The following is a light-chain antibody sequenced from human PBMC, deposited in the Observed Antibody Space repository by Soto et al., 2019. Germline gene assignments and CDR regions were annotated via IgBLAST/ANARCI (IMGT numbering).Light chain of an antibody. V-gene: IGKV3-15*01. CDR2: GAS. CDR1: QSVSSY. J-gene: IGKJ4*01. Sequence: EIMIYQSAAALSVSEWERSTLSCSASQSVSSYIAWYQQRPGQAPSLLIYGASTRATCTPAMFSGSGSGTEFTLTISILQAEDFALYCCQHYTRLPLPFGGGTMADI. CDR3: QHYTRLPLP.